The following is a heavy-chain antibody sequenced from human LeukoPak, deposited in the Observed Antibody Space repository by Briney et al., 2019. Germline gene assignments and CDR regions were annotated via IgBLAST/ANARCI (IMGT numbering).Heavy chain of an antibody. J-gene: IGHJ4*02. V-gene: IGHV3-64*01. CDR1: GFTFSSYA. D-gene: IGHD3-22*01. CDR2: ISSAGGST. Sequence: QSGGSLGLSCAASGFTFSSYAMHWVRQAPGKGLEYVSAISSAGGSTYYANSVKGRFTISRGNSKSTLFLQMDSLRAEDMAVYYCARVFYDSSGYYYDYWGQGTLVTVSS. CDR3: ARVFYDSSGYYYDY.